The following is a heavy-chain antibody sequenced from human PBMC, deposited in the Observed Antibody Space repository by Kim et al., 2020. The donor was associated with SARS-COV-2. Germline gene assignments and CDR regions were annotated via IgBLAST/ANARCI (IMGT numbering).Heavy chain of an antibody. V-gene: IGHV4-59*01. D-gene: IGHD6-19*01. CDR2: MYYSGSR. CDR3: ARGGFHSSGWYSWFDP. Sequence: SETLSLTCTVSGGSITTFYWSWIRQPPGKGLEWIGFMYYSGSRNYNPALKSRVTISEDTSKNQFSLTVSSVTAADTAVYYCARGGFHSSGWYSWFDPWGQGTLVTVSS. CDR1: GGSITTFY. J-gene: IGHJ5*02.